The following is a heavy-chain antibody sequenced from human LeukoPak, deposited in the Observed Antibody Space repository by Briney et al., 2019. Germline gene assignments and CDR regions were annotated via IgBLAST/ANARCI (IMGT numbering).Heavy chain of an antibody. V-gene: IGHV3-73*01. D-gene: IGHD3-22*01. CDR3: TRLNSYSNGYSY. J-gene: IGHJ4*02. CDR1: GFTFSGSA. CDR2: IRSKANSYAT. Sequence: GGSLRLSCAASGFTFSGSAMHWVRQASGKGLEWVGRIRSKANSYATAYAASVKGRFTISRDDSKNTAYLQMNSLKTEDTAVYYCTRLNSYSNGYSYWGQGTLVTVSS.